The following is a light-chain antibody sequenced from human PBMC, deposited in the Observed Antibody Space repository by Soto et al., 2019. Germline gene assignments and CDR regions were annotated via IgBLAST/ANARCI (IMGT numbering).Light chain of an antibody. CDR1: QSVSSN. J-gene: IGKJ5*01. CDR3: QQYYSSPIT. V-gene: IGKV3-15*01. Sequence: EIVMTHSLATLSVSPGERATLSCRASQSVSSNLAWYQQKPGQAPRLLIYGASTRATGIPARFSGSGSGTDFTLTISSLQAEDVAVYYCQQYYSSPITFGRGTRLEIK. CDR2: GAS.